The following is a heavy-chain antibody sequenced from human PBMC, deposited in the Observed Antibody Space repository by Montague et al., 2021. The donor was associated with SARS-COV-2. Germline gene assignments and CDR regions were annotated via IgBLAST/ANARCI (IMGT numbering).Heavy chain of an antibody. CDR2: IYYTGST. CDR3: ARVGWELRVGDHYFDY. V-gene: IGHV4-59*01. CDR1: GGSISPYY. D-gene: IGHD1-26*01. J-gene: IGHJ4*02. Sequence: SETLSLTCTVSGGSISPYYWSWIRQPPGKGLEWIGNIYYTGSTSYNSSLKSRLTISVDTSENQFSLKVTSVTPADTAVYYCARVGWELRVGDHYFDYWGQGTLVTVSS.